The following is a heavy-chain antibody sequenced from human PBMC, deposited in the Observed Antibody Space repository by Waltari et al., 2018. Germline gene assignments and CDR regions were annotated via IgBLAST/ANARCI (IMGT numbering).Heavy chain of an antibody. D-gene: IGHD6-13*01. CDR2: EKHDGGTE. CDR3: AREGGRYSSSWRGYYYYYNLDV. Sequence: EVQLEESGGGLVQPGGSLRLSCAASGFSFSTYWMNWVRRAPGKGRGWGVVCVTSEKHDGGTEYCVNPVKGRVTVSGDNAKNSLDLQMNGLRDEDTAMYSCAREGGRYSSSWRGYYYYYNLDVWGQGTTVTVSS. V-gene: IGHV3-7*04. CDR1: GFSFSTYW. J-gene: IGHJ6*02.